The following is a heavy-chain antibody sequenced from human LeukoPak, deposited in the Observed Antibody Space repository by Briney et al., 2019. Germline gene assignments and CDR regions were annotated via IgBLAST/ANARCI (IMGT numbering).Heavy chain of an antibody. J-gene: IGHJ6*02. CDR2: IYSDGRT. D-gene: IGHD3-3*01. Sequence: PGGSLRLSCAASGFTVSTNYMSWVRQAPGKGLEWVSVIYSDGRTYYADSVKGRFTISRDNSKNTLYLQMNSLRAEDTAVYYCAVHYYDFWSGYYPPDYYYYYGMDVWGQGTTVTVSS. V-gene: IGHV3-53*01. CDR1: GFTVSTNY. CDR3: AVHYYDFWSGYYPPDYYYYYGMDV.